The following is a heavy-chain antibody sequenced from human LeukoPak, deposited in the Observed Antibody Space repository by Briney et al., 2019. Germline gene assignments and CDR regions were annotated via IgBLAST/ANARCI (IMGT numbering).Heavy chain of an antibody. Sequence: GGSLRLSCAASGFTFSSYSMNWVRQAPGKGLEWVSSISSSSSYIYYADSVKGRFTISRDNAKNSLYLQMNSRRAEDTAVYYCARGGEDIVVVPAAPTFDYWGQGTLVTVSS. D-gene: IGHD2-2*01. CDR3: ARGGEDIVVVPAAPTFDY. V-gene: IGHV3-21*01. CDR2: ISSSSSYI. CDR1: GFTFSSYS. J-gene: IGHJ4*02.